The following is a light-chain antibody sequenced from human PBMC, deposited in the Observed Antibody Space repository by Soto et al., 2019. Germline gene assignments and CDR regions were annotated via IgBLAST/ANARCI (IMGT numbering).Light chain of an antibody. J-gene: IGLJ3*02. CDR1: SSDVGGYNY. CDR2: EVS. CDR3: RSYTSSSTRV. V-gene: IGLV2-14*01. Sequence: QSALTQPASVSGSPGQPITISCTGTSSDVGGYNYVSWYQQHPGKAPKLMIYEVSNRPSGVSNRFSGSKSGNTASLTISGLQAEDQADYYCRSYTSSSTRVFGGGTKLTVL.